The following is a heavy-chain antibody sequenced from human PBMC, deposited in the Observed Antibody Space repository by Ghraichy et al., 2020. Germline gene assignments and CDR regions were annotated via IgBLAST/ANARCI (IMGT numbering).Heavy chain of an antibody. V-gene: IGHV3-7*01. CDR3: ARGHSAYDYPDLYGMNV. J-gene: IGHJ6*02. D-gene: IGHD5-12*01. CDR1: GFAFSSWW. Sequence: GESLNISCAASGFAFSSWWMTWVRQAPGKGLEWAASIKQDGSEKYYADSVKGRFTISKDNAKNSLYLQLNSLRAEDTAVYYCARGHSAYDYPDLYGMNVWGQGTTVTVS. CDR2: IKQDGSEK.